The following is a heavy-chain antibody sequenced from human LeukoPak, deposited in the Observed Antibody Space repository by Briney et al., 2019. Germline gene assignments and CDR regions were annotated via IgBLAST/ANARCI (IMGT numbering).Heavy chain of an antibody. CDR1: GYTFTGYD. CDR3: ARDDRGIAVAGP. V-gene: IGHV1-2*02. D-gene: IGHD6-19*01. Sequence: ASVKVSCKASGYTFTGYDMHWVRQAPGQGLEWMGWINPNSGGTNYAQKFQGRFTITRDTSISTAYMELSRLRSDDTAVYYCARDDRGIAVAGPWGQGTLVTVSS. J-gene: IGHJ4*02. CDR2: INPNSGGT.